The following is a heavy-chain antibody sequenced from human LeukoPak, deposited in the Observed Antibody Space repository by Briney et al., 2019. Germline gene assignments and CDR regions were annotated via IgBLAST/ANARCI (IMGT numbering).Heavy chain of an antibody. CDR2: INHSGST. V-gene: IGHV4-34*01. Sequence: SETLSLTCAVYGGSFSGYYWSWIRQPPGKGLEWIGEINHSGSTNYNPSLKSRVTISVDTSKNQFSLKLSSVTAADTAVYYRHSSTFDYWGQGTLVTVSS. CDR3: HSSTFDY. CDR1: GGSFSGYY. J-gene: IGHJ4*02.